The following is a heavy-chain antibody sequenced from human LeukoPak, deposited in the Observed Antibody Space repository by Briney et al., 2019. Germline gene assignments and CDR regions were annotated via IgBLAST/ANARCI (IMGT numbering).Heavy chain of an antibody. CDR2: LTGDGNT. CDR1: GFTFTSYA. V-gene: IGHV3-23*01. Sequence: GGSLRLSCAASGFTFTSYAMSWVRQAPGKGLEWVSVLTGDGNTYYADSVKGRFTNSRDDSKNTLFLQMNSLRAEDTAVYFCAKVKWKLIGYFDYWGQGTLVTASS. D-gene: IGHD1-20*01. J-gene: IGHJ4*02. CDR3: AKVKWKLIGYFDY.